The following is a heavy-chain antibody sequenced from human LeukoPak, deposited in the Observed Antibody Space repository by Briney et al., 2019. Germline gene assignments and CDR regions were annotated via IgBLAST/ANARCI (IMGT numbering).Heavy chain of an antibody. Sequence: GGSLRLSCAASGFTFSSYSMNWVRQAPGKGLEWVSSISSSSSYIYYADSVKGRFTISRDNSKNTLYLQMNSLRAEDTAVYYCARDPPNLYGVGYWGQGTLVTVSS. CDR2: ISSSSSYI. D-gene: IGHD4-17*01. V-gene: IGHV3-21*01. CDR3: ARDPPNLYGVGY. J-gene: IGHJ4*02. CDR1: GFTFSSYS.